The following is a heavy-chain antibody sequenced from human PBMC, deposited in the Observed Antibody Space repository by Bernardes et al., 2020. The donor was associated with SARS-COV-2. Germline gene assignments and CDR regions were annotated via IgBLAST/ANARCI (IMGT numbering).Heavy chain of an antibody. D-gene: IGHD4-17*01. J-gene: IGHJ4*02. CDR3: ARVTYGDSYFDY. CDR1: GFIVSSNS. Sequence: GSLRLSCATSGFIVSSNSMTWVRQAPGKGLEWVSFMYSGGSTYYADSVKGRFTFSRDNSKNTLYLQMSNLRAEDTAVYYCARVTYGDSYFDYWGQGTLVTVSS. V-gene: IGHV3-53*01. CDR2: MYSGGST.